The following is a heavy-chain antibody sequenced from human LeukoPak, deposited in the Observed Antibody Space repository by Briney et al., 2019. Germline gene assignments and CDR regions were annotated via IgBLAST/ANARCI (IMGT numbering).Heavy chain of an antibody. CDR1: GYTFTSYG. CDR2: ISAYNGNT. J-gene: IGHJ3*02. D-gene: IGHD3-10*01. Sequence: AAVKVSCKASGYTFTSYGISWVRQAPGQGLEWMGWISAYNGNTNYAQKLQGRVTMTTDTSTSTAYMELRSLRSDDTAVYYCARDSSPMVRGVIPSHAFDIWGQGTMVTVSS. V-gene: IGHV1-18*01. CDR3: ARDSSPMVRGVIPSHAFDI.